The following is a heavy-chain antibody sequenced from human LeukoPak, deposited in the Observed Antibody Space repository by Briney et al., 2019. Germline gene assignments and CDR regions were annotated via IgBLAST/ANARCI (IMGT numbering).Heavy chain of an antibody. CDR3: ASSRGYGDPDAFDL. Sequence: ASVKVSCKASGYTFTGYYMHWVRQAPGQGLEWMGWINPKSGDTNYAQKFQGRVTMTRDTSISTAYMELSRLGSEDTAVYYCASSRGYGDPDAFDLWGQGTMVTVSS. V-gene: IGHV1-2*02. J-gene: IGHJ3*01. CDR1: GYTFTGYY. CDR2: INPKSGDT. D-gene: IGHD4-17*01.